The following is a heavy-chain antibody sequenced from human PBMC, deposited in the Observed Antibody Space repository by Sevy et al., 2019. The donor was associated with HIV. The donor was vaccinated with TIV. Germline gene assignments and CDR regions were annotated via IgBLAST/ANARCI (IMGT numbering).Heavy chain of an antibody. J-gene: IGHJ6*03. CDR3: AREGDFWRGDMDV. CDR2: IYSRGST. V-gene: IGHV3-53*01. CDR1: GFTVSSNY. D-gene: IGHD3-3*01. Sequence: GGSLRLSCAASGFTVSSNYMSWVRQAPGKGLEWVSVIYSRGSTYYADSVKGRFTISRDNSKNTLYLQMNSLRAEDTAVYYCAREGDFWRGDMDVWGKGTTVTVSS.